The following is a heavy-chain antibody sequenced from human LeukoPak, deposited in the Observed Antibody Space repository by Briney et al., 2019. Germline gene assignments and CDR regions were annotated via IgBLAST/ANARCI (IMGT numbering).Heavy chain of an antibody. D-gene: IGHD4-17*01. CDR3: ARHTRYGHYNPNDV. CDR2: SHTSGST. Sequence: SETLSLTCTVSGGSVSAFYWSWLRQPPGKEVEWIGYSHTSGSTGYNPSLEGRVTISVDTSNSQLSLWVTSVTAADTAVYYCARHTRYGHYNPNDVWGQGTMVTVST. J-gene: IGHJ3*01. V-gene: IGHV4-4*09. CDR1: GGSVSAFY.